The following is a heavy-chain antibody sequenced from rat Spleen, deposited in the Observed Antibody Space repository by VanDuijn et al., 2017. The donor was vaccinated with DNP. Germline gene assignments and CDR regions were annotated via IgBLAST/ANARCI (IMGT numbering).Heavy chain of an antibody. CDR2: ISYDGVST. CDR3: ARYYGSYRALDA. Sequence: EVQLVESGGGLVQPGRSLRLSCAASGFTFSDYYMAWVRQAPTKALELVAYISYDGVSTYYGDSVTGRFTICRDNATSTLYLQINSLRSDDMATYYCARYYGSYRALDAWGQGTSVTVSS. CDR1: GFTFSDYY. J-gene: IGHJ4*01. D-gene: IGHD1-3*01. V-gene: IGHV5-22*01.